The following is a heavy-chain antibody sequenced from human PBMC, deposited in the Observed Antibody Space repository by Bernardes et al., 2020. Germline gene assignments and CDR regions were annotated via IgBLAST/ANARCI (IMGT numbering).Heavy chain of an antibody. CDR2: FDPEDGET. CDR1: GYTLTELS. D-gene: IGHD3-22*01. J-gene: IGHJ6*02. CDR3: ATVSGGYATRYYYYYGMDV. Sequence: ASMKVSCKVSGYTLTELSMHWVRQAPGKGLEWMGGFDPEDGETIYAQKFQGRVTMTEDTSTDTAYMELSSLRSEDTAVYYCATVSGGYATRYYYYYGMDVWGQGTTVTVSS. V-gene: IGHV1-24*01.